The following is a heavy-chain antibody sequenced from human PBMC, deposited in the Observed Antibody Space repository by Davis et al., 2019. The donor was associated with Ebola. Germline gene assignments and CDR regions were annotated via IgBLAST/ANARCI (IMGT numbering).Heavy chain of an antibody. CDR1: GGSISSYY. Sequence: SETLSLTCTVSGGSISSYYWSWIRQPPGKGLEWIGYIYYSGSTNYNPSLKSRVTISVDTSKNQFSLKLSSVTAADTAVYYCARGDSGSGPRNGWFDPWGQGTLVTVSS. CDR3: ARGDSGSGPRNGWFDP. CDR2: IYYSGST. V-gene: IGHV4-59*12. J-gene: IGHJ5*02. D-gene: IGHD3-10*01.